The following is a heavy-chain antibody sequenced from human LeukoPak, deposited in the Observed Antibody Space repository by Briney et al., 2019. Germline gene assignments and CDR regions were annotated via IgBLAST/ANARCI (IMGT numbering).Heavy chain of an antibody. CDR2: IYYSGST. CDR1: GGSISSYY. J-gene: IGHJ6*03. CDR3: ARVLPPRTTYYYYMDV. V-gene: IGHV4-59*01. Sequence: SETLSLTCTVSGGSISSYYWSWIRQPPGKGLEWIGYIYYSGSTNYNPSLKSRVTISVDTSKNQFSLKLSSVTAADTAVYYCARVLPPRTTYYYYMDVWGKGTTVTVSS. D-gene: IGHD1-1*01.